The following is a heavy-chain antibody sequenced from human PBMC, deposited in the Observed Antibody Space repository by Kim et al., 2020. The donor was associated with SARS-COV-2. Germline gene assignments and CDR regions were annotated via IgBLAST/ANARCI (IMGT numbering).Heavy chain of an antibody. V-gene: IGHV3-30*04. CDR3: ARRSGSSFHDAFDV. J-gene: IGHJ3*01. Sequence: GGSLRLSCAASGFTFSSYDMHWVRQVPGKGLEWVAGISHDGSQKNYGDSVKGRFTISRDNSKKTLYLQMNSLRLEDTAIFYCARRSGSSFHDAFDVWGQGTLVIVSS. CDR1: GFTFSSYD. CDR2: ISHDGSQK. D-gene: IGHD3-10*01.